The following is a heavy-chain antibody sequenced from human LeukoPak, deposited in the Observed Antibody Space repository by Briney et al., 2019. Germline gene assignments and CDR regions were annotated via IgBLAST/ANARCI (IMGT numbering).Heavy chain of an antibody. CDR1: GFTFSSYA. CDR3: ARSSSGWYYFDY. D-gene: IGHD6-19*01. Sequence: GGSLRLSCAASGFTFSSYAMSWVRQAPGKGLEWVSAISGSGGSTYYADSVKGRFTISRDNSKNTLYLQMNSLRAEDTAVYYCARSSSGWYYFDYWGQGTLVTVSS. J-gene: IGHJ4*02. CDR2: ISGSGGST. V-gene: IGHV3-23*01.